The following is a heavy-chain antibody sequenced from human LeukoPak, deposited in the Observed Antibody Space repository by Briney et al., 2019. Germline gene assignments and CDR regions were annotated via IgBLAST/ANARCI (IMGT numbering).Heavy chain of an antibody. Sequence: GGSLRLSCAASGFTFSNYGMSWVRQAPGKGLEWVSSISSSSSYIYYADSVKGRFTISRDNAKNSLYLQMNSLRAEDTAVYYCARDIRFLSFGTDVAASDYWGQGTLVTVSS. J-gene: IGHJ4*02. D-gene: IGHD6-13*01. V-gene: IGHV3-21*01. CDR2: ISSSSSYI. CDR3: ARDIRFLSFGTDVAASDY. CDR1: GFTFSNYG.